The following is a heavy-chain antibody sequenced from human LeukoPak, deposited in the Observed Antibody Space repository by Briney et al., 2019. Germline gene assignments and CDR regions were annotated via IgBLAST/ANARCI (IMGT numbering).Heavy chain of an antibody. D-gene: IGHD3-22*01. V-gene: IGHV3-74*01. Sequence: GGSLRLSCGASGFTFSSYWMHWVRQAPGKGLVWISRINSDGSTTSYADSVKGRFTISRDNAKNTLYLQMNSLRAEDTAVYYCARDPGVVILQYYFDYWGQGTLVTVSS. J-gene: IGHJ4*02. CDR1: GFTFSSYW. CDR2: INSDGSTT. CDR3: ARDPGVVILQYYFDY.